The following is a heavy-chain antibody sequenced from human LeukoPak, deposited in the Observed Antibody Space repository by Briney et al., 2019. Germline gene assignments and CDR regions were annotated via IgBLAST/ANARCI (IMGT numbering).Heavy chain of an antibody. J-gene: IGHJ4*02. CDR3: ASLASEWELPEVDY. V-gene: IGHV3-48*01. D-gene: IGHD1-26*01. CDR1: GFTFNTFH. Sequence: PGGSLRLSCAASGFTFNTFHMNWVRQAPGTGLEWVSYISPSSTLIYYADSVKGRFTISRDNAKKSLFLQMNSLRAEDTAVYYCASLASEWELPEVDYWGLGTLVTVSS. CDR2: ISPSSTLI.